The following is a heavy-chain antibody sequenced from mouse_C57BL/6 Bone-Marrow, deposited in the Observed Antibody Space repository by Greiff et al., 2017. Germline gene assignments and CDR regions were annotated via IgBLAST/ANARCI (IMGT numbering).Heavy chain of an antibody. CDR1: GYTFTSYG. D-gene: IGHD4-1*01. V-gene: IGHV1-81*01. J-gene: IGHJ2*01. Sequence: QVQLQQSGAELARPGASVTLSCKASGYTFTSYGISWVKQRTGQGLEWIGEIYPRSGNTYYNEKFKGKATLTADKSSSTAYMELRSLPSEDSAVYFCARNWASYYFDYWGQGTTLTVSS. CDR3: ARNWASYYFDY. CDR2: IYPRSGNT.